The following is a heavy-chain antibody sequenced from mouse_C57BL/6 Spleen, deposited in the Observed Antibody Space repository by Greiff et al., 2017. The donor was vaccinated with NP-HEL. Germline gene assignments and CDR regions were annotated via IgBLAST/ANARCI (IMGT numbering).Heavy chain of an antibody. J-gene: IGHJ2*01. CDR2: IYPGSGNT. V-gene: IGHV1-76*01. D-gene: IGHD2-2*01. CDR1: GYTFTDYY. CDR3: AREGYDGGFDY. Sequence: QVQLQQSGAELVRPGASVKLSCKASGYTFTDYYINWVKQRPGQGLEWIARIYPGSGNTYYNEKFKGKATLTAEKSSSTAYMQLSSLTSEDSAVYCCAREGYDGGFDYWGQGTTLTVSS.